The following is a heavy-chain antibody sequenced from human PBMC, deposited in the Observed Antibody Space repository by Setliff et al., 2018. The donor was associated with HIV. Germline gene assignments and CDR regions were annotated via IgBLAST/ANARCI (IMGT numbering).Heavy chain of an antibody. CDR2: IYHSGST. Sequence: KPSETLSLTCTVSGGSISSGSYYWSWIRQPPGKGLEWIGEIYHSGSTNHNPSLKSRVTISVDKSKNQFSLKLSSVTAADTAVYYCARDGGYSYGIGGITYYFDYWGQGTLVTVSS. V-gene: IGHV4-39*07. D-gene: IGHD5-18*01. J-gene: IGHJ4*02. CDR1: GGSISSGSYY. CDR3: ARDGGYSYGIGGITYYFDY.